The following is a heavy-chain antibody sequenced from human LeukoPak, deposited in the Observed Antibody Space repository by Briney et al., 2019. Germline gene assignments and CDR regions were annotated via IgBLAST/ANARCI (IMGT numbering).Heavy chain of an antibody. V-gene: IGHV3-33*01. D-gene: IGHD1-26*01. CDR1: GFTFSSSG. J-gene: IGHJ4*02. CDR2: VWHDGSNK. Sequence: PGGSLRLSCAPSGFTFSSSGMHWVRQAPGKGLEWVTVVWHDGSNKYYADSVKGRFTVSRDNSKNTLYLQMNSLRAEDTAVYYCAIQWECGHTCYSFDSWGQGTLVTVSS. CDR3: AIQWECGHTCYSFDS.